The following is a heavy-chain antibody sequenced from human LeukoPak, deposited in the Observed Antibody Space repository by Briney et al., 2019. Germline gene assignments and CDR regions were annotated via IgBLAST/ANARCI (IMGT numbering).Heavy chain of an antibody. Sequence: GGSLTLSCAASGFTFNNAWMSWVRQAPGKGLEWVGRIKSETDGGTTDYAAPVKGRFTISRDDSKNTLYLQMNSLKTEDTAVYSCTTGIYGYHYWGQGTLATVSS. CDR2: IKSETDGGTT. CDR3: TTGIYGYHY. J-gene: IGHJ4*02. V-gene: IGHV3-15*01. CDR1: GFTFNNAW. D-gene: IGHD5-24*01.